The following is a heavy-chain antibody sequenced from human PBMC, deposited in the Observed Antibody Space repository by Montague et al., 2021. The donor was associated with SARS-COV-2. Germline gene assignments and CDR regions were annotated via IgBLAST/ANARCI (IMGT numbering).Heavy chain of an antibody. V-gene: IGHV4-59*12. J-gene: IGHJ4*02. CDR2: IDHTGST. CDR3: ARAAYSVYFGSRSSAWGCFDH. D-gene: IGHD3-10*01. CDR1: AGSISSYF. Sequence: SETLSLTCAVSAGSISSYFWGWIRQPPGKGLEWIGDIDHTGSTNYNPSLKSRVTISVDTSKNQFSLRLSSVTAADTAVYYCARAAYSVYFGSRSSAWGCFDHWGQGALVTVSS.